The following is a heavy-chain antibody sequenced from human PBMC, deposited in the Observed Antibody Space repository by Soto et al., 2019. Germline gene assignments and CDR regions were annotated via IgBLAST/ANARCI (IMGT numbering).Heavy chain of an antibody. D-gene: IGHD2-8*02. J-gene: IGHJ6*02. CDR1: GFTFNTYG. CDR3: ARADWTGAYCHSWSFNYGVDV. V-gene: IGHV3-33*08. CDR2: IWYDGSNK. Sequence: QVQLVESGGGVVQPGGSLRLSCTTSGFTFNTYGMHWVRQAPGNGLEWVAIIWYDGSNKYYADSVKGRFTISSDNSKNTLYLQMTSLRAEDTALYDCARADWTGAYCHSWSFNYGVDVWGQGTTVTVSS.